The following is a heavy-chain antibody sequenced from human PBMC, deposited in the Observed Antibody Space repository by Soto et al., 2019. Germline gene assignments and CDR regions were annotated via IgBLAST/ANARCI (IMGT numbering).Heavy chain of an antibody. J-gene: IGHJ5*02. Sequence: SGPTLVNPTQTLTLTCTFSGFSLSTSGMCVSWIRQPPGKALEWLALIDWDDDKYYSTSPKTRLTISKDTSKNQVVLTMTNMDPVDTATYYCARIIAGIAAAGTGKTYNWFDPWGQGTLVTVSS. CDR3: ARIIAGIAAAGTGKTYNWFDP. V-gene: IGHV2-70*01. D-gene: IGHD6-13*01. CDR2: IDWDDDK. CDR1: GFSLSTSGMC.